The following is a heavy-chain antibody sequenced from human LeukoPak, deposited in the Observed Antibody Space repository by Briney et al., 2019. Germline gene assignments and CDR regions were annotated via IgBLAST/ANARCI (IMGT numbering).Heavy chain of an antibody. CDR1: GFTFSSYW. D-gene: IGHD3-16*01. CDR2: IKQDGSEK. J-gene: IGHJ3*02. V-gene: IGHV3-7*01. CDR3: ARDGGPADAFDI. Sequence: PGGSLRLSCAASGFTFSSYWMSWVRQAPGKGLEWVANIKQDGSEKYYVGSVEGRFTISRDNAKNSLYLQMNSLRAEDTAVYYCARDGGPADAFDIWGQGTMVTVSS.